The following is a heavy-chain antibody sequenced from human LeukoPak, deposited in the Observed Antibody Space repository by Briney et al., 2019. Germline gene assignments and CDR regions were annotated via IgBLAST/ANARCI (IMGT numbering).Heavy chain of an antibody. V-gene: IGHV1-46*01. D-gene: IGHD6-6*01. Sequence: ASVKVSCKASGYTFTSYYMHWVRQAPGQGLEWMGIINPSGGSTSYAQKFQGRVTMTRDMSTSTVYMELSSLRSEDTAVYYCARDGTGIAARPSKEGPYYYYYMDVWGKGTTVTVSS. CDR2: INPSGGST. CDR1: GYTFTSYY. J-gene: IGHJ6*03. CDR3: ARDGTGIAARPSKEGPYYYYYMDV.